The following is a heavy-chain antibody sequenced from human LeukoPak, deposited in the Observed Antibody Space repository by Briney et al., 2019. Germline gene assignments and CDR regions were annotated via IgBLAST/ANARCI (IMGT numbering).Heavy chain of an antibody. J-gene: IGHJ4*02. CDR2: IYHSGST. V-gene: IGHV4-38-2*01. D-gene: IGHD3-22*01. CDR3: ARQGGYDSSGYLDF. CDR1: GYSISSGYY. Sequence: PSETLSLTCAVSGYSISSGYYWGWIRQPPGKGLEWIGSIYHSGSTYYNPSLKIRGTISVDTSKNQFSLKLSSVTAADTAVYYCARQGGYDSSGYLDFWGQGTLVTVSS.